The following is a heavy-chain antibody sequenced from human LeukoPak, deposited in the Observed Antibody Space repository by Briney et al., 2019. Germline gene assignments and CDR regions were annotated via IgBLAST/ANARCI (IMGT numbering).Heavy chain of an antibody. J-gene: IGHJ4*02. D-gene: IGHD6-19*01. Sequence: SVKVSCKASGGTFSSYAISWVRQAPGQGLEWMGGIIPIFGTANYARKFQGRVTITADESTSTAYMELSSLRSEDTAVYYCARVIMSSGWKRPANYFDYWGQGTLVTVSS. CDR2: IIPIFGTA. V-gene: IGHV1-69*13. CDR1: GGTFSSYA. CDR3: ARVIMSSGWKRPANYFDY.